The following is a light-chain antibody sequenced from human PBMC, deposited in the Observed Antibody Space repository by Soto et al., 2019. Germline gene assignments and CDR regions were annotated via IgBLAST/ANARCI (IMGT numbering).Light chain of an antibody. V-gene: IGKV3-15*01. J-gene: IGKJ1*01. Sequence: IVMAQSPAALSVSPGDSATLSCRASQIVNTNVAWYQQRPGQAPRLLILAASTRATGVAARFSGRGSGTKFTLTVDSLQSEDFAVYYCQQYNNWPRTFGQGTKVDIK. CDR3: QQYNNWPRT. CDR1: QIVNTN. CDR2: AAS.